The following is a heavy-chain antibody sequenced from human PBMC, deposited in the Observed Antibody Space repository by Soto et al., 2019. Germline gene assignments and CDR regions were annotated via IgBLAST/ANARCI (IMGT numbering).Heavy chain of an antibody. CDR2: IRYSGST. CDR3: ARGTGVNYDILTGP. J-gene: IGHJ5*02. V-gene: IGHV4-59*01. CDR1: GGSISSDY. Sequence: PSETLSLTCTVSGGSISSDYWSWIRQPPGKGLEWIGYIRYSGSTNYNPSLRSRVTISVDTSKNQFSLEVSSVTAADTAVYYCARGTGVNYDILTGPWGQGTLVTVPS. D-gene: IGHD3-9*01.